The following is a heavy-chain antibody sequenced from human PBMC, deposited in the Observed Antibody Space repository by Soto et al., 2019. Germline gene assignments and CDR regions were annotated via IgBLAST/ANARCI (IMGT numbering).Heavy chain of an antibody. J-gene: IGHJ4*02. CDR2: IRYNGSDI. CDR1: GFTFSNYA. D-gene: IGHD1-26*01. CDR3: ARDGVGATAYFGYFDY. V-gene: IGHV3-33*08. Sequence: GGSLRLSCAASGFTFSNYAMGWVRQAPGKGLEWVSVIRYNGSDIYYADSVKGRFTISRDNSKNTLYLQMDSLRGEDTAVYYCARDGVGATAYFGYFDYWGQGALVTVS.